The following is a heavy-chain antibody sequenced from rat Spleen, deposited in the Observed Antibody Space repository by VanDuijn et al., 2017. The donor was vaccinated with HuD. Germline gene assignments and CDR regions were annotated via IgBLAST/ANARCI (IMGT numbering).Heavy chain of an antibody. D-gene: IGHD1-4*01. V-gene: IGHV2-45*01. J-gene: IGHJ3*01. Sequence: QVQLKESGPGLVQPSETLSLTCTVSGFSLTSYNVHWVRQPPGKGLELMGVMWSGGSTDYNSALKSRLSISRDTSKNQVYLKMHSLQTEDTATYFCTRESLPGYNSHWFVYWGQGTLVTVSS. CDR1: GFSLTSYN. CDR3: TRESLPGYNSHWFVY. CDR2: MWSGGST.